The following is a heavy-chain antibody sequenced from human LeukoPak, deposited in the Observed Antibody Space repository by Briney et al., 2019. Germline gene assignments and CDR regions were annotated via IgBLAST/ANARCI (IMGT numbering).Heavy chain of an antibody. D-gene: IGHD3-16*01. CDR1: GYTFTIYD. CDR2: MNPNSGNT. CDR3: ARRGKGLGYYMDV. Sequence: GAAVNVSFTASGYTFTIYDINWVRQAPGQGLEWMGWMNPNSGNTGYAQKFQGRGTMTRNTAISTAYMELSSLTSEDTAMYYCARRGKGLGYYMDVWGKGTTVTISS. J-gene: IGHJ6*03. V-gene: IGHV1-8*01.